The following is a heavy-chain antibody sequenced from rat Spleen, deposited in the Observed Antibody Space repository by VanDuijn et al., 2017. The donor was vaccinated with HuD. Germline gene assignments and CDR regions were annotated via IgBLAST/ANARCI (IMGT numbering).Heavy chain of an antibody. J-gene: IGHJ2*01. V-gene: IGHV5-29*01. D-gene: IGHD1-1*01. CDR1: GFTFSDYY. Sequence: EVQLVESDGGLVQPGRSLKLSCAASGFTFSDYYMAWVRQAPTKGLEWVATISYDGSSTYYRDSVKGRFTISRDNAKSTLYLQMDSLRSEDTATYYCARHTDYSGDPYYFDYWGQGVMVTVSS. CDR3: ARHTDYSGDPYYFDY. CDR2: ISYDGSST.